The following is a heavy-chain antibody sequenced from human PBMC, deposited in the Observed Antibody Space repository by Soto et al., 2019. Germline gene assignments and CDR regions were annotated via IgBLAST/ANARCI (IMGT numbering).Heavy chain of an antibody. CDR1: GYTFTSYG. D-gene: IGHD3-22*01. J-gene: IGHJ4*02. Sequence: QVQLVQSRAEVTKPGASVKVSCKASGYTFTSYGISWVRQAPGQGLEWMGWISAYNGNTNYAQKLQGRVTMTTDTSTSTAYMELRSLRSDDTAVYYCARDLERITMIVVVTPPGYWGQGTLVTVSS. CDR3: ARDLERITMIVVVTPPGY. V-gene: IGHV1-18*04. CDR2: ISAYNGNT.